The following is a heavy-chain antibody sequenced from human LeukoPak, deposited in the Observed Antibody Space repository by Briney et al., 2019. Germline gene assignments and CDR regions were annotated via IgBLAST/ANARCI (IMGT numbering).Heavy chain of an antibody. D-gene: IGHD3-10*01. CDR3: ARGNPGYFDY. CDR2: IYYSGST. CDR1: GGSISSSNW. V-gene: IGHV4-30-4*01. Sequence: SETLSLTCAVSGGSISSSNWWSWVRQPPGKGLEWIGYIYYSGSTYYNPSLKSRVTISIDTSKNQFSLKLSSVTAADTAVYYCARGNPGYFDYWGQGTLVTVSS. J-gene: IGHJ4*02.